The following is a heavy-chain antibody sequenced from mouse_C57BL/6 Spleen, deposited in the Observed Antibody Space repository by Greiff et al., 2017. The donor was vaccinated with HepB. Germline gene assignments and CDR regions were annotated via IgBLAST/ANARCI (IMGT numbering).Heavy chain of an antibody. V-gene: IGHV1-15*01. J-gene: IGHJ3*01. CDR1: GYTFTDYE. CDR2: IDPETGGT. Sequence: QVQLQQPGTELVKPGASVKLSCKASGYTFTDYEMHWVKQTPVHGLEWIGAIDPETGGTAYNQKFKGKAILTADKSSSTAYMELRSLTSEVSAVYYCLYYYGSSYPFAYWGQGTLVTVSA. CDR3: LYYYGSSYPFAY. D-gene: IGHD1-1*01.